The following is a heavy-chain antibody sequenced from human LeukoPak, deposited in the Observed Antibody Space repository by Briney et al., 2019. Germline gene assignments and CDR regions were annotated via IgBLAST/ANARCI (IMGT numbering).Heavy chain of an antibody. CDR2: ISSSGSTI. CDR3: TRSQWEVPFDY. CDR1: RFTFSSYE. Sequence: GGSLRLSCAASRFTFSSYEMNWVRQAPGKGLEWASFISSSGSTIHYADSVKGRFTISRDNAKNSLYLQMNSLRAEDTAVYYCTRSQWEVPFDYWGQGTLVTVSS. V-gene: IGHV3-48*03. D-gene: IGHD1-26*01. J-gene: IGHJ4*02.